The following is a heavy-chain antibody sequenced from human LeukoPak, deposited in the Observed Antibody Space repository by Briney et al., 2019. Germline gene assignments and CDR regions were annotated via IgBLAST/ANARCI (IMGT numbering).Heavy chain of an antibody. CDR3: ARGEKPYDY. CDR1: GYTFTYYV. J-gene: IGHJ4*02. V-gene: IGHV1-18*01. Sequence: ASVKVSCKTSGYTFTYYVISWVRQAPGQGLEWMGWINAYNGNTNDAQKFQGRVTMTADTSTSTAYMELRSLRSDDTAVYYCARGEKPYDYWGQGTLVSVSS. D-gene: IGHD1-26*01. CDR2: INAYNGNT.